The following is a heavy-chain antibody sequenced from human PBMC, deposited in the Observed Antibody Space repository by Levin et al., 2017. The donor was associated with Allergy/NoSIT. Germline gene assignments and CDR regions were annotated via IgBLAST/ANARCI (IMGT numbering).Heavy chain of an antibody. CDR2: IAPTIGTP. D-gene: IGHD2-15*01. CDR3: ATLRYISGGYYFEY. CDR1: GGTFSRYT. J-gene: IGHJ4*02. V-gene: IGHV1-69*13. Sequence: GASVKVSCKASGGTFSRYTLTWVRLAPGQGLDWMGGIAPTIGTPNYAQKFQGRVTITADESTSTTYMDLRGLRSEDTAVYYCATLRYISGGYYFEYWGQGTLVIVSS.